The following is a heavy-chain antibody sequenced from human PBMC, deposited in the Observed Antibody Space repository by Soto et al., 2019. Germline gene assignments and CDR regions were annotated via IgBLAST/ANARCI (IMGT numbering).Heavy chain of an antibody. D-gene: IGHD3-10*01. CDR3: ATYYYGWCAFDI. CDR1: GGSISSSNW. CDR2: IYHSGST. J-gene: IGHJ3*02. V-gene: IGHV4-4*02. Sequence: SETLSLTCAVSGGSISSSNWWSWVRQPPGKGLEWIGEIYHSGSTNYNPSLKSRVTISVDKSKNQFSLKLSSVTAADTAVYYCATYYYGWCAFDIWGQGTMVTVSS.